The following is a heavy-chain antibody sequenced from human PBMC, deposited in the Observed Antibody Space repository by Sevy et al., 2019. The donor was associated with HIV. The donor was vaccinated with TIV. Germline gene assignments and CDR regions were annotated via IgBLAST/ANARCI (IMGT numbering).Heavy chain of an antibody. V-gene: IGHV3-30*04. CDR1: GFTFSSYA. CDR2: ILYDGSNK. J-gene: IGHJ3*02. D-gene: IGHD1-26*01. Sequence: GGSLRLSCAASGFTFSSYAMHWVRQAPGKGMEWVAVILYDGSNKYYADSVKGRFTISRDNSKNTLYLQMNSLRAEDTAVYYCARDGIVGAPGAIDIWGQGTMVTVSS. CDR3: ARDGIVGAPGAIDI.